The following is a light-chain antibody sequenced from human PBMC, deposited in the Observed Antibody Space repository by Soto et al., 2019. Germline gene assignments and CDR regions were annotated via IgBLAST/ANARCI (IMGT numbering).Light chain of an antibody. V-gene: IGKV3-11*01. CDR1: QSVSSY. J-gene: IGKJ5*01. CDR2: DAS. CDR3: QQRSNWPPFT. Sequence: EIVLTQSPATLSLSPGERATLSCRASQSVSSYLAWYQQKPGQAPRLLIYDASNRATGIPARFSVRGSGTDFTLTISSLEPEDFAVYYCQQRSNWPPFTFGQGTRLEIK.